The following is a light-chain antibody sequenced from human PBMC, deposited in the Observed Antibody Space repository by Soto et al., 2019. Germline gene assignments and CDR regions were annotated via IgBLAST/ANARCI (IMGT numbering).Light chain of an antibody. Sequence: SYELTQPPSVSVAPGQTARITCGGNNIGSKRVHWYQQRPGQAPVLVVYDDNDRPSGIPERFSGSNSGNTATLTVSRVEAGDEADYYCFSYAGGSTFVFGTGTKVTVL. V-gene: IGLV3-21*02. J-gene: IGLJ1*01. CDR3: FSYAGGSTFV. CDR2: DDN. CDR1: NIGSKR.